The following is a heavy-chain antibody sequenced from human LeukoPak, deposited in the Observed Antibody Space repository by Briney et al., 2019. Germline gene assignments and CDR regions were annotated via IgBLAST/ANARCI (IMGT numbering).Heavy chain of an antibody. CDR2: VSNSGSSI. J-gene: IGHJ3*01. D-gene: IGHD6-13*01. V-gene: IGHV3-48*04. CDR3: ARDGAYSASNF. CDR1: GFTFSSYS. Sequence: GGSLRLSCAASGFTFSSYSMCWIRQAPGKGLEWISCVSNSGSSIYYADSVKGRFSISRDNVKNSLYLQMNSLRVEDTAVYYCARDGAYSASNFWGQGTMVAVSS.